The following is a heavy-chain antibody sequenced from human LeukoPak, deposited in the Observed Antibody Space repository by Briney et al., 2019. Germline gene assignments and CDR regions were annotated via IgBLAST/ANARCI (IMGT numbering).Heavy chain of an antibody. Sequence: SETLSLTCAVSGGSMSSGGYSWSWIRQPPGKGLEWIGYIYQSGSIYYNPSLKSRITISVDRSRNQFSLELSSVTAADTAVYYCARHRGRQSGFDYWGQGTLVTVSS. V-gene: IGHV4-30-2*01. CDR2: IYQSGSI. J-gene: IGHJ4*02. CDR3: ARHRGRQSGFDY. CDR1: GGSMSSGGYS. D-gene: IGHD5-24*01.